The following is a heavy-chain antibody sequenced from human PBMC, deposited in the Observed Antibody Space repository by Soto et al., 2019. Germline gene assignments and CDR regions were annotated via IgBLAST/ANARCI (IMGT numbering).Heavy chain of an antibody. CDR3: ARGGYGGNSGLGHLDY. J-gene: IGHJ4*02. V-gene: IGHV4-34*01. CDR2: INYSGST. D-gene: IGHD2-21*02. CDR1: GGSFSGYY. Sequence: SETLPLTCAVYGGSFSGYYWSYIRQPPGKRLEWIGEINYSGSTNYNPSLKSRVTISVDTSKNQFSLKLSSVTAADTAVYYCARGGYGGNSGLGHLDYWGQATLVTVSS.